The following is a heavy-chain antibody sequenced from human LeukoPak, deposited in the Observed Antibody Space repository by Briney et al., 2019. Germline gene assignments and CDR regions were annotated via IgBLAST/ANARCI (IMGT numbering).Heavy chain of an antibody. CDR2: ISGDGTIK. CDR1: GFPFSSYW. Sequence: GGSLRLSCAPSGFPFSSYWMLWVRQAPGKGLVWVSRISGDGTIKTYADFVRGRFTISRDNTKNILYLQMNSLRVEDTAIYFCSRSQFDYWGQGVLVTASS. V-gene: IGHV3-74*03. CDR3: SRSQFDY. J-gene: IGHJ4*02.